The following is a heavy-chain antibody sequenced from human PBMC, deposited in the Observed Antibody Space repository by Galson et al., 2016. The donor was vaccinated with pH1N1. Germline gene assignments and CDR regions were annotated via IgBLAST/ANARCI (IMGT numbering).Heavy chain of an antibody. J-gene: IGHJ4*02. CDR2: INPNGGAT. D-gene: IGHD4-17*01. Sequence: SVKVSCKASGYRFDNYFLHWVRQAPGQGVEWMGWINPNGGATNYAQKFQGRVTLTRDTSINTGFMELRGLTSDDTAVNFCAREGGVNGDYVFSYWGQGSLVIVSS. CDR1: GYRFDNYF. CDR3: AREGGVNGDYVFSY. V-gene: IGHV1-2*02.